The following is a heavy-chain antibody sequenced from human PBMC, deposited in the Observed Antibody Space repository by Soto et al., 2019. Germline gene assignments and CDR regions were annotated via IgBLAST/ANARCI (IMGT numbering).Heavy chain of an antibody. Sequence: GESLKISCKGSGYSFTSYWIGWVRQMPGKGLEWMGIIYPGDSDTRYSPSFQGQVTISADKSISTAYLQWSSLKASDTVMYYCARLYYDILTGHPYYFDYWGQGTLVTVSS. CDR2: IYPGDSDT. CDR3: ARLYYDILTGHPYYFDY. D-gene: IGHD3-9*01. CDR1: GYSFTSYW. V-gene: IGHV5-51*01. J-gene: IGHJ4*02.